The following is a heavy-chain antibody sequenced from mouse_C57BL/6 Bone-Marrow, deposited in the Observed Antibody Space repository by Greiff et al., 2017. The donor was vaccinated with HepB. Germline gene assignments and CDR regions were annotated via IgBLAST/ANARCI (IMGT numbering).Heavy chain of an antibody. CDR3: GRRGERQLRPPMDY. Sequence: QVQLQQPGAELVKPGASVKLSCKASGYTFTDHIMNWVKKRPGQGLEWIGRIYPVSGETNYNQKFMGKATFSVDRSSSTVYMVLNSLTSEDPAVYYCGRRGERQLRPPMDYWGQGTSVTVSS. D-gene: IGHD3-2*02. V-gene: IGHV1-11*01. CDR1: GYTFTDHI. CDR2: IYPVSGET. J-gene: IGHJ4*01.